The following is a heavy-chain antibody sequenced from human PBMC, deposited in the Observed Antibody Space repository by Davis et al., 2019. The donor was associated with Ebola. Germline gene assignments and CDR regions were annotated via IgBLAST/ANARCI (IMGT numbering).Heavy chain of an antibody. Sequence: ASSVTVSCKASGYTFTSYYMHWVRQAPGQGLEWMGIINPSGGSTSYAQKFQGRVTMTRDTSTSTVYMELSSLRSEDTAVYYCARDSIQLWLNYYYYYGMDVWGQGTTVTVSS. J-gene: IGHJ6*02. D-gene: IGHD5-18*01. CDR3: ARDSIQLWLNYYYYYGMDV. V-gene: IGHV1-46*01. CDR1: GYTFTSYY. CDR2: INPSGGST.